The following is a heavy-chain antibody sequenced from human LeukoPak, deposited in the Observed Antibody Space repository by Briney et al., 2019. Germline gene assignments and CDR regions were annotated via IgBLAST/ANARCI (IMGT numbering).Heavy chain of an antibody. CDR3: ARGPRDYYDSSGDPYDTNYYFDY. CDR1: GGSISSYY. CDR2: IYYSGST. J-gene: IGHJ4*02. V-gene: IGHV4-59*01. D-gene: IGHD3-22*01. Sequence: SETLSLTCTVSGGSISSYYWSWIRQPPGKGLEWVGYIYYSGSTTYNPSFKSRVTISVDTSKNQFSLKLSSVTAADTAVYYCARGPRDYYDSSGDPYDTNYYFDYWGQGTLVTVSS.